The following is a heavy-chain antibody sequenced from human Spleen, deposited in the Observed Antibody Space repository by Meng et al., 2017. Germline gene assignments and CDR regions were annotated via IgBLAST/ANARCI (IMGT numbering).Heavy chain of an antibody. V-gene: IGHV4-31*01. CDR1: GVYIRSGGYY. CDR3: ARGSYGDHRSHWFDP. Sequence: QPHGLGPGRVQPSHTLSLTCTVSGVYIRSGGYYWSLLRPHPEKGLEWIGYIFYSGSTDSNPSLKSLVTISQDTSKNQFSLKMSSVTAADTAVYYCARGSYGDHRSHWFDPWGQGTLITVSS. CDR2: IFYSGST. J-gene: IGHJ5*02. D-gene: IGHD4-17*01.